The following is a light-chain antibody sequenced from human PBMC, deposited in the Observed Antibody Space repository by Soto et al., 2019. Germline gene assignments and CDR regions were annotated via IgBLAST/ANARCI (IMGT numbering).Light chain of an antibody. V-gene: IGKV2-28*01. Sequence: DVVMTQSPLSLPVTPGEPASISCRSSQSLLYSNGYNYLDWYLQKPGQSPQLLIYLGSYRASGVPDRFTGSGSGTDFTLKSSRVEAEDVGVYYCMQALQTPFSFGPGTKVEIK. CDR1: QSLLYSNGYNY. J-gene: IGKJ3*01. CDR3: MQALQTPFS. CDR2: LGS.